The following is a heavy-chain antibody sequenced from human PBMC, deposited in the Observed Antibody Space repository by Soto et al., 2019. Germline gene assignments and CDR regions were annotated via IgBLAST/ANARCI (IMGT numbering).Heavy chain of an antibody. Sequence: EVRLVESGGGLVQPGGSLRLSCAASGFTFSSDWMTWVRQAPGKGLEWVANIRKDGSKTSYLDSVRGRITISRDNAQTSLYVQMESLRTEDTAPYYCARDESPGTISVYFDAFDMWGQGTMVTVSS. D-gene: IGHD2-8*01. CDR2: IRKDGSKT. CDR1: GFTFSSDW. J-gene: IGHJ3*02. CDR3: ARDESPGTISVYFDAFDM. V-gene: IGHV3-7*05.